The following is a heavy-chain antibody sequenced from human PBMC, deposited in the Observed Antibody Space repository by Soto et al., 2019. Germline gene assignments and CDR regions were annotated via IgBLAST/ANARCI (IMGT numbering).Heavy chain of an antibody. J-gene: IGHJ4*02. CDR3: ARSHLAFDDIGGSYRYSPFDY. CDR2: ISGSGGST. D-gene: IGHD3-16*02. V-gene: IGHV3-23*01. CDR1: GFTFSSYA. Sequence: GGSLRLSCAASGFTFSSYAMSWVRQAPGKGLEWVSAISGSGGSTYYADSVKGRFTISRDNSKNTLYLQMNSLRAEDTAVYYCARSHLAFDDIGGSYRYSPFDYWGQGTLVTVSS.